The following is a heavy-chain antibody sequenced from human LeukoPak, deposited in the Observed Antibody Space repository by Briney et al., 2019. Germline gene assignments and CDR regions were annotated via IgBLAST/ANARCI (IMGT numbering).Heavy chain of an antibody. V-gene: IGHV3-7*04. J-gene: IGHJ4*02. CDR1: GFTFSTYW. CDR2: IKNDGRDI. CDR3: ARGDYFDY. Sequence: GGSLRLSCAASGFTFSTYWMYWVRQAPGKGLEWLASIKNDGRDIYYEDSVKGRFTISRDNAKNSLYLQMNSLRGEDTAVYYCARGDYFDYWGQGTLVTVSS.